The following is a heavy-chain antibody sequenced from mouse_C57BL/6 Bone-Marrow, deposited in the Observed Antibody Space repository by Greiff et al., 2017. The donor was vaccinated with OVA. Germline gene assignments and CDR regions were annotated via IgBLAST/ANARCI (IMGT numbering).Heavy chain of an antibody. D-gene: IGHD2-3*01. CDR3: ARDYDGYRWYFDV. V-gene: IGHV1-54*01. CDR1: GYAFTNYL. CDR2: INPGSGGT. Sequence: VQLQQSGAELVRPGTSVKVSCKASGYAFTNYLIEWVKQRPGQGLEWIGVINPGSGGTNYNEKFKGNATLTADKSSSTAYMQLSSLTSEDSAVYFCARDYDGYRWYFDVWGTGTTVTVSS. J-gene: IGHJ1*03.